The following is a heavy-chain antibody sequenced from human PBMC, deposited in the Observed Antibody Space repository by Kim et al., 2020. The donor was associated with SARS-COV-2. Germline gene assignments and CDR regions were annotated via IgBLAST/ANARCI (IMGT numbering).Heavy chain of an antibody. J-gene: IGHJ6*02. V-gene: IGHV3-43*01. CDR3: AVPHSSSYYYGMAV. Sequence: ADVVKGRFTIARDNRKNSLYLQISSLRTEDTALYYCAVPHSSSYYYGMAVWGQGTTVTVSS. D-gene: IGHD6-6*01.